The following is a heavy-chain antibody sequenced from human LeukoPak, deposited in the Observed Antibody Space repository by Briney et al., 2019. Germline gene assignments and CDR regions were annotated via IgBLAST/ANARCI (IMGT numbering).Heavy chain of an antibody. CDR1: GGSISSSSYY. D-gene: IGHD5-24*01. Sequence: PSETLSLTCTVSGGSISSSSYYWGWIRQPPGKGLEWIGSIYYSGSTYYNPSLKSRVTISVDTSENQFSLKLSSVTAADTAAYYCARSMGYFDYWGQGTLVTVSS. V-gene: IGHV4-39*01. J-gene: IGHJ4*02. CDR2: IYYSGST. CDR3: ARSMGYFDY.